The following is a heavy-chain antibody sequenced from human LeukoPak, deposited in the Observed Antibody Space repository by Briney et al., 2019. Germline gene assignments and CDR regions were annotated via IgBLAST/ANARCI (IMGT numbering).Heavy chain of an antibody. CDR2: IYYSGST. V-gene: IGHV4-30-4*08. CDR3: AGKYSSGWYDFDY. Sequence: SQTLSLTCTVSGGSISSGDYYWSWLRQPPGTGLEWVGYIYYSGSTYYNPSLKSRVTISVDTSKNQFSLKLSSVTAADTAVYYCAGKYSSGWYDFDYGGQGTLVTVS. J-gene: IGHJ4*02. D-gene: IGHD6-19*01. CDR1: GGSISSGDYY.